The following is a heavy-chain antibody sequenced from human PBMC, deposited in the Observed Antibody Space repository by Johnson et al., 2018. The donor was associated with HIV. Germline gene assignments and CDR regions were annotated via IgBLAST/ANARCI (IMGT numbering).Heavy chain of an antibody. Sequence: VQLVESGGGLVQPGGSLRLSCAASGFTFRSYDMHWVRQVTGTGLEWVSAIGTAGETNYPGSVKGRFTISRENAKNSLYLQMNSLRAGDTAVYYCARGWGIVGAKSAFDIWGQGTMVTVSS. D-gene: IGHD1-26*01. CDR3: ARGWGIVGAKSAFDI. CDR1: GFTFRSYD. V-gene: IGHV3-13*01. J-gene: IGHJ3*02. CDR2: IGTAGET.